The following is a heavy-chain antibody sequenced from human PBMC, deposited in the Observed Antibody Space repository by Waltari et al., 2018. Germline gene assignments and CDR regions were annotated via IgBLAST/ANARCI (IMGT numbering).Heavy chain of an antibody. Sequence: QVQLQESGPGLVKPSGTLSLTCAVSGGSISSSNWWSWVRQPPGKGLEWIGEIYHSGSTNYNPSLKSRVTISVAKSKNQFSLKLSSVTAADTAVYYCARVSGPGSGWYPLDYWGQGTLVTVSS. CDR1: GGSISSSNW. CDR3: ARVSGPGSGWYPLDY. J-gene: IGHJ4*02. V-gene: IGHV4-4*02. D-gene: IGHD6-19*01. CDR2: IYHSGST.